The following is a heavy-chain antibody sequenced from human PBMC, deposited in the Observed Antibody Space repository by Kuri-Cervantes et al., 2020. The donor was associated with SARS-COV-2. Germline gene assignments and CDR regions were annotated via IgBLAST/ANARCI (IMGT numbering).Heavy chain of an antibody. CDR3: ARGYRY. J-gene: IGHJ4*02. CDR1: GFTFSNYA. Sequence: GGSLRLSCAASGFTFSNYAMSWVRQAPGKGLEWVANIKQDGSEKYYVDSVKGRFTISRDNAKNSLYLQMNSLRAEDTAVYYCARGYRYWGQGTLVTVSS. CDR2: IKQDGSEK. V-gene: IGHV3-7*01. D-gene: IGHD3-16*02.